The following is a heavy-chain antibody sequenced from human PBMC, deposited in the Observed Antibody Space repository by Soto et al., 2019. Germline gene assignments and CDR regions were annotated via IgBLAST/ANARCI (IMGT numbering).Heavy chain of an antibody. D-gene: IGHD3-9*01. CDR3: ARTTGYFDY. V-gene: IGHV4-59*08. J-gene: IGHJ4*02. CDR2: IYYSGST. CDR1: GGSISSYY. Sequence: QVQLQESGPGLVKPSETLSLTCTVSGGSISSYYWSWIRQPPGKGLEWIGYIYYSGSTNYNPSLKRRVTISVDTSKNQFSLRLSSVTAADTAVYYCARTTGYFDYWGQGTLVTVSS.